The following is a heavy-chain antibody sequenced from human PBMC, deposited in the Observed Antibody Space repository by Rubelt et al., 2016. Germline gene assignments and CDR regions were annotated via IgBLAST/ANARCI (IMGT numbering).Heavy chain of an antibody. V-gene: IGHV3-48*01. CDR2: ISSSSSTI. Sequence: NWVRQAPGKGLEWVSYISSSSSTIYYADSVKGRFTISRDNSKNTLYLQMNSLRAEDTAVYYCAKDLSSYSSGRHDYWGQGTLVTVSS. J-gene: IGHJ4*02. CDR3: AKDLSSYSSGRHDY. D-gene: IGHD6-19*01.